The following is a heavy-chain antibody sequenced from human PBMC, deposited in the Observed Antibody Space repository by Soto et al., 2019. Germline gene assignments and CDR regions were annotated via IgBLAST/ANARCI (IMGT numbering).Heavy chain of an antibody. CDR1: GFTFSSYA. CDR2: ISGSGGST. V-gene: IGHV3-23*01. CDR3: ARGRSSTRYPLDFDY. J-gene: IGHJ4*02. Sequence: EVQLLESGGGLVQPGGSLRLSCAASGFTFSSYAMSWVRQAPGKGLEWVSAISGSGGSTYYADSVKGRFTISRDNSKNTLYLQMNSLRAEYTAVYYCARGRSSTRYPLDFDYWGQGTLVTVSS. D-gene: IGHD2-2*01.